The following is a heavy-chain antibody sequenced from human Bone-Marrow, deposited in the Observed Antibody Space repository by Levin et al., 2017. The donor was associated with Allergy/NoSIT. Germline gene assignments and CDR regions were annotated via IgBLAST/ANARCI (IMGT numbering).Heavy chain of an antibody. V-gene: IGHV6-1*01. CDR3: ARASSGIGVDY. CDR2: TYYRSKWYN. CDR1: GDRVSSTSAA. J-gene: IGHJ4*02. Sequence: PSQTLSLTCAISGDRVSSTSAAWHWIRQSPSRGLEWLGRTYYRSKWYNDYAVSVKSRITINPDTSKNQLSVQLNSVTPDDTAVSSCARASSGIGVDYWGQGTLVTVSS. D-gene: IGHD3-16*01.